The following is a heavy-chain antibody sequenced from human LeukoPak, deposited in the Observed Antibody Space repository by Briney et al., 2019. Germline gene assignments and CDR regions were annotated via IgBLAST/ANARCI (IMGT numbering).Heavy chain of an antibody. V-gene: IGHV3-15*01. D-gene: IGHD4-17*01. J-gene: IGHJ4*02. CDR1: GFTFSNAW. CDR2: IKSKTDGGTT. Sequence: GGSLRLSCAASGFTFSNAWMSWVRQAPGKGLEWVGRIKSKTDGGTTDYAAPVKGRFTISRDDSKITLYLQMNSLKTEDTAVYYCTTAYDYGDYFLDYWGQGTLVTVSS. CDR3: TTAYDYGDYFLDY.